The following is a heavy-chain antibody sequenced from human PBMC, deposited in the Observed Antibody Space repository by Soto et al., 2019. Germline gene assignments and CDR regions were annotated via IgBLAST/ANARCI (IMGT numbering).Heavy chain of an antibody. CDR3: ARGVYGSGSDADY. CDR1: GFTFSSYS. CDR2: ISSSSSYI. D-gene: IGHD1-26*01. V-gene: IGHV3-21*01. Sequence: EVQLVESGGGLVKPGGSLRLSCAASGFTFSSYSMNWVRQAPGKGLEWVSSISSSSSYIYYADSVKGRFTISRDNAKNSLYLQMNSLRAEDTAVYYCARGVYGSGSDADYWGQGTLVTVSS. J-gene: IGHJ4*02.